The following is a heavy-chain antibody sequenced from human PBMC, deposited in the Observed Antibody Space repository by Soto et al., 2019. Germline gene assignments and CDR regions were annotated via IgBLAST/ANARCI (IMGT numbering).Heavy chain of an antibody. CDR2: INGGNGNI. V-gene: IGHV1-3*01. D-gene: IGHD6-13*01. Sequence: ASVKVSCKASGFAFTTYSLHWVRQAPGQRLEWMAWINGGNGNIEYSQKFQNRVTITRDTSASTVYMELSSLRSEDTAVYYCARELAAPGTTLDYWGQGALVTV. CDR1: GFAFTTYS. J-gene: IGHJ4*02. CDR3: ARELAAPGTTLDY.